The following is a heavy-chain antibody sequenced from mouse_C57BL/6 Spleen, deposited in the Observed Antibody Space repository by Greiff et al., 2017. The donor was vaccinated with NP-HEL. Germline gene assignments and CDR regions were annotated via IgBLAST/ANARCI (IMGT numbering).Heavy chain of an antibody. V-gene: IGHV1-7*01. CDR2: ITPSSGYT. D-gene: IGHD1-1*01. J-gene: IGHJ4*01. CDR3: AEEATTVVNAMDY. CDR1: GYTFTSYW. Sequence: QVQLQQSGAELAKPGASVKLPCKASGYTFTSYWMHWVKQRPGQGLEWIGYITPSSGYTKYNQKFKDKATLTADKSSSTAYMQLSSLTYEDSAVYYCAEEATTVVNAMDYWGQGTSVTVSS.